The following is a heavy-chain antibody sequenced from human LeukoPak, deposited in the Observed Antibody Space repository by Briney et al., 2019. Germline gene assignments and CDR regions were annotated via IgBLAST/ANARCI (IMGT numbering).Heavy chain of an antibody. CDR3: SRSVLGVIPEGNWFDP. D-gene: IGHD2-2*01. J-gene: IGHJ5*02. CDR1: GFTFGDYA. Sequence: GGSLRLSCTASGFTFGDYAMSWVRQAPGKGLEWVGFIRSKAYGGTTEYAASVKGRFTISRDDSKSIAYLQMNSLKTEDTAVYYCSRSVLGVIPEGNWFDPWGQGTLVTVSS. V-gene: IGHV3-49*04. CDR2: IRSKAYGGTT.